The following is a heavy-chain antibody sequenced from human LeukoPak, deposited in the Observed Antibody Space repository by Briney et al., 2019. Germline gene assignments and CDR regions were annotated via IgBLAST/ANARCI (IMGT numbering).Heavy chain of an antibody. D-gene: IGHD4-17*01. CDR1: GFTFGDYA. CDR3: TREVYGDYEPSFDY. V-gene: IGHV3-49*03. Sequence: GGSLRLSCTASGFTFGDYAMSWFRQAPGKGLEWVGFIRSKAYGGTSEYAASVKGRFTISRDDSKSIAYLQMNSLKTEDTAVYYCTREVYGDYEPSFDYWGQGTLVTVSS. CDR2: IRSKAYGGTS. J-gene: IGHJ4*02.